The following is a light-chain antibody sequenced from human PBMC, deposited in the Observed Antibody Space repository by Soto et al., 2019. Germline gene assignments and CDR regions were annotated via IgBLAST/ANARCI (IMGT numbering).Light chain of an antibody. V-gene: IGKV3-20*01. Sequence: EIVLTQSPATLSLSPGERATLSCRASQSVSSSYLAWYQQKPGQAPRLLIYGASSRATGIPDRFSGSGSGTDFTLTISRLEPEDFEVYYCQQYGSSPRTFGQGTKVEIK. J-gene: IGKJ1*01. CDR2: GAS. CDR1: QSVSSSY. CDR3: QQYGSSPRT.